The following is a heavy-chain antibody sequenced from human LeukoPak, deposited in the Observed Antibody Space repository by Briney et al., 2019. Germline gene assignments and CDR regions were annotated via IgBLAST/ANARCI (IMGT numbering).Heavy chain of an antibody. V-gene: IGHV3-21*01. CDR1: GFTFSSYS. J-gene: IGHJ4*02. CDR2: IGSSSSSI. CDR3: AREEREDFDY. Sequence: GGSLRLSCAASGFTFSSYSMNWVRQAPGKGLEWVSSIGSSSSSIYYADSVEGRFTISRDNAKKSLYLQMNSLRAEDTAVYYCAREEREDFDYWGQGTLVTVSS. D-gene: IGHD1-26*01.